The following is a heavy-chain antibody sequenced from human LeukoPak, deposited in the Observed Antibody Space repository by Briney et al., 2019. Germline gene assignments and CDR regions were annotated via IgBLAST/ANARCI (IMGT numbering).Heavy chain of an antibody. CDR1: GFTFSSYG. J-gene: IGHJ4*02. CDR2: IRYDGSNK. D-gene: IGHD6-19*01. Sequence: RGSLRLSCAASGFTFSSYGMHWVRQAPGKGLEWVAFIRYDGSNKYYADSAKGRFTISRDNSKNTLYLQMNSLRAEDTAVYYCAREEPVAGSFDYWGQGTLVTVSS. V-gene: IGHV3-30*02. CDR3: AREEPVAGSFDY.